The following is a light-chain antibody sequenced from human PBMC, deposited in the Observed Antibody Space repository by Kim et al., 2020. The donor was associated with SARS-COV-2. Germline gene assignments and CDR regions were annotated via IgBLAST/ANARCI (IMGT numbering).Light chain of an antibody. CDR2: AAS. Sequence: DIQLTQSPSFLSASVGDRVTITCRASQGISSYLAWYQQKPGKAPKLLIYAASTLQSGVQSRFSGSGSGTEFTLTISSLQPEDFATYYCQQLNSYPYIFGQGTKLEI. CDR1: QGISSY. CDR3: QQLNSYPYI. V-gene: IGKV1-9*01. J-gene: IGKJ2*01.